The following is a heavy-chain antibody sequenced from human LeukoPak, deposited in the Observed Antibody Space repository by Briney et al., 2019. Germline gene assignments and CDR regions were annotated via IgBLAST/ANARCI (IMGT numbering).Heavy chain of an antibody. CDR1: GFTFSSYA. CDR2: IWYDGSNK. Sequence: GGSLRLSCAASGFTFSSYAMSWVRQAPGKGLEWVAVIWYDGSNKYYADSVKGRFTISRDNSKNTLYLQMNSLRAEDTAVYYCARDRPRYDFWSGYGYFDYWGQGTLVTVSS. D-gene: IGHD3-3*01. V-gene: IGHV3-33*08. CDR3: ARDRPRYDFWSGYGYFDY. J-gene: IGHJ4*02.